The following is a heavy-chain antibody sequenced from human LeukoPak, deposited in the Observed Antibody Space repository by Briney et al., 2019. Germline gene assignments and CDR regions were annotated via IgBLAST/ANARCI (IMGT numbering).Heavy chain of an antibody. Sequence: ASVNVSCKASGYTFTGYYMHWVRQAPGQGLEWMGWINPNSGGTNYAQKFQGRVTMTRDTSISTAYMELSRLRSDDTAVYYCAAEYYYDSSGYPRVDYWGQGTLVTVSS. CDR1: GYTFTGYY. V-gene: IGHV1-2*02. CDR3: AAEYYYDSSGYPRVDY. D-gene: IGHD3-22*01. J-gene: IGHJ4*02. CDR2: INPNSGGT.